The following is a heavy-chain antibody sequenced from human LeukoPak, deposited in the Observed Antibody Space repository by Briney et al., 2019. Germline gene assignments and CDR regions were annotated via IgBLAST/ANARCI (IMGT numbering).Heavy chain of an antibody. CDR1: GYTFTSNY. Sequence: ASVKVSCKAFGYTFTSNYMHWVRQAPGQGPEWMGVISPSGGSTTYAQKFQGRVTLTRDMSTSTDYLELSSLRSEDTAVYYCATAYLGYCSGGSCRSLDYWGQGTLVTVSS. V-gene: IGHV1-46*01. J-gene: IGHJ4*02. CDR2: ISPSGGST. CDR3: ATAYLGYCSGGSCRSLDY. D-gene: IGHD2-15*01.